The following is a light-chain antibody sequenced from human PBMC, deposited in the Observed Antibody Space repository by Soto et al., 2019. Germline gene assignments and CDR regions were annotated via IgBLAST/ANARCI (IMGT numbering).Light chain of an antibody. J-gene: IGKJ1*01. V-gene: IGKV1-5*03. CDR1: QGISSY. Sequence: DIQMTQSPSTLSASVGDRVTITCRASQGISSYLAWYQQKPGKAPKLLIYEVSTLHSGVPSRFSGSGSGTEFTLTISSLRPDDFATYYCHQYHNFPRTFGQGTKVDIK. CDR3: HQYHNFPRT. CDR2: EVS.